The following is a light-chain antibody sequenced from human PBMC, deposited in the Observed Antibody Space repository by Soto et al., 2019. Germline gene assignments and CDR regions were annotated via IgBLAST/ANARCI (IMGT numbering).Light chain of an antibody. Sequence: DIQMTQSPSSLSASVGGRVTITCRASQSISSNLNWYQQKPGKAPKLLIYAASSLQSGVPSRFSGSGSGTDFTLTINSLQPEDLATYSCQQSYRTALTFGGGTKVEI. CDR2: AAS. CDR1: QSISSN. CDR3: QQSYRTALT. V-gene: IGKV1-39*01. J-gene: IGKJ4*01.